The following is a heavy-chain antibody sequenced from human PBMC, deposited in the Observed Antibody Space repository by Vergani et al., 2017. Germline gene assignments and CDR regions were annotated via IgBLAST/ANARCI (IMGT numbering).Heavy chain of an antibody. J-gene: IGHJ4*02. V-gene: IGHV5-51*01. D-gene: IGHD7-27*01. CDR3: ARTLGNYYFDY. Sequence: EVQLVQSGAEVKKPGESLKISCKGSGYSFSNYWIGWVRQMPGKGLEWMGIIYPGNSDIRYSPSFQGQVTITVDKSISTAYLQWSSLKASDTAMYYCARTLGNYYFDYWGQGTLVTVSS. CDR1: GYSFSNYW. CDR2: IYPGNSDI.